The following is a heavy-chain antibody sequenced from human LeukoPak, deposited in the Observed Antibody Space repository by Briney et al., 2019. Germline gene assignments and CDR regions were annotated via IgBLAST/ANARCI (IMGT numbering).Heavy chain of an antibody. CDR3: ARDRYQLLLGYYYYYGMDV. V-gene: IGHV3-74*01. J-gene: IGHJ6*04. D-gene: IGHD2-2*01. CDR2: INSDGSST. CDR1: GFTFSSYW. Sequence: PGGSLRLSCAASGFTFSSYWMHWVRQAPGKGLVWVSRINSDGSSTSYADSVKGRFTISRDNAKNTLYLQMNSLRAEDTAVYYCARDRYQLLLGYYYYYGMDVWGKGTTVTDSS.